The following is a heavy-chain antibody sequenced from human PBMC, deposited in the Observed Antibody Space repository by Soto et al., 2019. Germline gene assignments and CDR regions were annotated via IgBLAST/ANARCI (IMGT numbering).Heavy chain of an antibody. CDR2: INPSGGST. D-gene: IGHD4-4*01. Sequence: ASVKVSCKASGYTFTSYYMHWVRQAPGQGLEWMGIINPSGGSTSYAQKFQGRVTMTRDTSTSTVYMELSSLRSEDTAVYYCASTPAFPPDCSNEYYYYYIYMDGWGKGTTGAVSS. CDR1: GYTFTSYY. V-gene: IGHV1-46*03. J-gene: IGHJ6*03. CDR3: ASTPAFPPDCSNEYYYYYIYMDG.